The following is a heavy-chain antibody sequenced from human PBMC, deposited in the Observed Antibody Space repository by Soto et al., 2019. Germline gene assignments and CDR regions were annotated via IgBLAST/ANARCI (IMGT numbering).Heavy chain of an antibody. D-gene: IGHD3-10*01. CDR2: IYYSGST. J-gene: IGHJ5*02. CDR1: GGSISSYY. V-gene: IGHV4-59*01. Sequence: ASETLSLTCTVSGGSISSYYWSWIRQPPGKGLEWIGYIYYSGSTNYNPSLKSRVTISVDTSKNQFSLKLSSVTAADTAVYYCARAAIRGYGSGRDWFDPWGQGTLVTVSS. CDR3: ARAAIRGYGSGRDWFDP.